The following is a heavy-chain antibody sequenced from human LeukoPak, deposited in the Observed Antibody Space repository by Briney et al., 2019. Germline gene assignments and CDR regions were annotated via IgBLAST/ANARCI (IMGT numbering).Heavy chain of an antibody. D-gene: IGHD3-3*01. CDR3: ARDGSRVEVGYDFWSGSLDY. CDR1: GFTFSSYS. V-gene: IGHV3-21*01. Sequence: PGGSLRLSCAASGFTFSSYSMNWVRQAPGKGLEWVSSISSSSSYIYYADSVKGRFTISRDNAKNSLYLQMNSLRAEDTAVYHCARDGSRVEVGYDFWSGSLDYWGQGTLVTVSS. J-gene: IGHJ4*02. CDR2: ISSSSSYI.